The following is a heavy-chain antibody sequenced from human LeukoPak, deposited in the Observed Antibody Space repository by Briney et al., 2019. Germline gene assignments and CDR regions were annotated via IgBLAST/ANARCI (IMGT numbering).Heavy chain of an antibody. Sequence: PGGSLRLSCAASGFIFGDFYMTWIRQAPGKGLEWLSHISPSSTYTNFADSVKGRFTISRDNANNSLYLQMNSLRAEDTAVYYCAKAMIVVVITSGFDYWGQGTLVTVSS. CDR1: GFIFGDFY. D-gene: IGHD3-22*01. V-gene: IGHV3-11*06. J-gene: IGHJ4*02. CDR3: AKAMIVVVITSGFDY. CDR2: ISPSSTYT.